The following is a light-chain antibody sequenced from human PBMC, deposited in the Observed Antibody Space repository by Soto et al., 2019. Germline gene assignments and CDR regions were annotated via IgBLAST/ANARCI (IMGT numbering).Light chain of an antibody. CDR1: QSLSNW. Sequence: IQMTQSPSSLSASVRDRVTITCRASQSLSNWLAWYQQKPGKAPKLLIYKASSLESGVPSRFSGSGSGTDFTLTISSLQPDDFATYYCQQYNSYSPLTFGGGTKVDIK. CDR2: KAS. J-gene: IGKJ4*01. CDR3: QQYNSYSPLT. V-gene: IGKV1-5*03.